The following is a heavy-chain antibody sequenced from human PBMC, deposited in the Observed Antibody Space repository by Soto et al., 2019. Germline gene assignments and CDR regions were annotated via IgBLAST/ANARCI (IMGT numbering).Heavy chain of an antibody. CDR1: GFSLSNYW. J-gene: IGHJ4*02. CDR2: INIDGSTT. CDR3: GRIRRGDGYTFGY. Sequence: EVQLVESGGVSVQPGGSLRLSCAASGFSLSNYWMHWVRQAPGKGLVWVSRINIDGSTTTYADSVKGRFTISRDNAKNTLYLQMKSLRDEDTAVYYCGRIRRGDGYTFGYWGQGTLVTVSS. D-gene: IGHD5-12*01. V-gene: IGHV3-74*01.